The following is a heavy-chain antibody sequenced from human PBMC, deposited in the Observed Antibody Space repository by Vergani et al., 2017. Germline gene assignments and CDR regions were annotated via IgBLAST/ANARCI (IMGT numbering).Heavy chain of an antibody. Sequence: QVQLVESGGGVVQPGRSLRLSCAASGFTFSSYAMHWVRQAPGKGLEWVAVISYDGSNKYYADSVKGRFTISRDNSKNTLYLQMNSLRAEDTAVYYCARENRGDIVLRVYATGDAFDIWGQGTMVTVSS. CDR1: GFTFSSYA. J-gene: IGHJ3*02. CDR3: ARENRGDIVLRVYATGDAFDI. CDR2: ISYDGSNK. D-gene: IGHD2-8*01. V-gene: IGHV3-30-3*01.